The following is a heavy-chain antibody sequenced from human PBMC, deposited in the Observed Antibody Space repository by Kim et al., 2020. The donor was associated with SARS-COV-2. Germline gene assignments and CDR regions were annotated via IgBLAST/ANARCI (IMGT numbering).Heavy chain of an antibody. CDR3: ATFSRGFDY. CDR2: SAT. Sequence: SATRYSPSFQGQVTSSADKSISTAYLQWSSLKASDTAMYYCATFSRGFDYWGQGTLVTVSS. J-gene: IGHJ4*02. V-gene: IGHV5-51*01.